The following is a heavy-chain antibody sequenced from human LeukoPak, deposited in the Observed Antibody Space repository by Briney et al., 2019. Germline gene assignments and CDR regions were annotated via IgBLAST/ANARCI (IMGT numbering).Heavy chain of an antibody. V-gene: IGHV1-46*01. CDR3: ARDRPDIVVVPAAMDV. CDR1: GYTFTSYY. J-gene: IGHJ6*02. CDR2: INPSGGST. Sequence: ASVKVSCKASGYTFTSYYMHWVRQAPGQGLEWMGIINPSGGSTSYAQKFQGRVPMTRDTSTSTVYMELSSLRSEDTAVYYCARDRPDIVVVPAAMDVWGQGTTVTVSS. D-gene: IGHD2-2*01.